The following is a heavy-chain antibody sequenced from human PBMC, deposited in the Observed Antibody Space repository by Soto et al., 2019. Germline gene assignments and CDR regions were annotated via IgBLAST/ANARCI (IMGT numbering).Heavy chain of an antibody. CDR2: IYPGDSDT. J-gene: IGHJ6*02. V-gene: IGHV5-51*01. CDR1: GYSFTSYW. Sequence: EVQLVQSGAEVKKPGESLKISCKGSGYSFTSYWIGWVRQMPGKGLEWMGIIYPGDSDTRYSPSFQGQVTISADKSISTAYLQWSSLKASDTAMYYCARSMYCISTSCYAHYYGMDVWGQGTTVTVSS. D-gene: IGHD2-2*01. CDR3: ARSMYCISTSCYAHYYGMDV.